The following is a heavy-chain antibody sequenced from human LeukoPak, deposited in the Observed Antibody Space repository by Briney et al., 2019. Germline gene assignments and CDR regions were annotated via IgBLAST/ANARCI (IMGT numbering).Heavy chain of an antibody. D-gene: IGHD3-10*01. J-gene: IGHJ4*02. CDR2: IIPILGIA. CDR1: GGTFISYA. Sequence: ASVKVSCKASGGTFISYAISWVRQAPGQGLEWMGRIIPILGIANYAQKFQGRVTITADKSTSTAYMELSSLRSEDTAVYYCASQEGITMPSRDYWGQGTLVTVSS. V-gene: IGHV1-69*04. CDR3: ASQEGITMPSRDY.